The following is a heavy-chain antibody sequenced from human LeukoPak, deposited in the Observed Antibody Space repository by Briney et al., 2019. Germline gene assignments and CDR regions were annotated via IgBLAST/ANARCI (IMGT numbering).Heavy chain of an antibody. CDR1: GGSISSYY. V-gene: IGHV4-59*01. J-gene: IGHJ5*02. D-gene: IGHD3-3*01. CDR2: IYYSGST. CDR3: ARRYNDFWSGYWMIGHWFDP. Sequence: SETLSLTCTVSGGSISSYYWSWIRQPPGKGLEWIGYIYYSGSTNYNPSLKSRFTISVDTSKNQFSLKLSSVTAADTAVYFCARRYNDFWSGYWMIGHWFDPWGQGTLVTVSS.